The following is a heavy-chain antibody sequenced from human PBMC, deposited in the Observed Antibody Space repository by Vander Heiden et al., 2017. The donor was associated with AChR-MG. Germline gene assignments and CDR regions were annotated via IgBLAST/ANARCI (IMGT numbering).Heavy chain of an antibody. CDR1: GFPGSSNY. Sequence: EVQLVETGGGLIQPGGSLRLSCAASGFPGSSNYTSWVRQAPGKGLEWVSVIYSGGSTYYADSVKGRFTISRDNSKNTLYLQMNSLRAEDTAVYYCARDIGYCSSTSCLYYYYYGMDVWGQGTTVTVSS. J-gene: IGHJ6*02. V-gene: IGHV3-53*02. D-gene: IGHD2-2*01. CDR3: ARDIGYCSSTSCLYYYYYGMDV. CDR2: IYSGGST.